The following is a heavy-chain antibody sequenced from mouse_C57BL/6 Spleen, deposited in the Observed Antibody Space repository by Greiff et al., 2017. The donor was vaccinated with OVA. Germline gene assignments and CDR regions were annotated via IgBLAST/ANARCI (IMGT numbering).Heavy chain of an antibody. CDR1: GYTFNSYG. CDR2: INPSNGGT. V-gene: IGHV1-53*01. J-gene: IGHJ2*01. CDR3: ARFGGYYYFDY. Sequence: VQLQQPGTELVKPGASVKLSCKAYGYTFNSYGVHWVKQRPGQGLEWIGNINPSNGGTNYNEKFKSKATLTVDKSSSTAYMQLSSLTSEDSAVYYCARFGGYYYFDYWGQGTTLTVSS. D-gene: IGHD2-3*01.